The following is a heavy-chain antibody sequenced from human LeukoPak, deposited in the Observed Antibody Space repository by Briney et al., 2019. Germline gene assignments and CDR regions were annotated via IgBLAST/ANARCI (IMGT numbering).Heavy chain of an antibody. CDR3: AKDYTPDGHNDIDY. D-gene: IGHD5-24*01. CDR1: GFTFSTYA. V-gene: IGHV3-23*01. CDR2: IIGSAART. J-gene: IGHJ4*02. Sequence: PGGSLRLSCVGSGFTFSTYAMNWVRQAPGKGLDWVSGIIGSAARTYYADSVKGRFTISRDSSKNTVYLQMNSLRAEDTAVYYCAKDYTPDGHNDIDYWGQGTRVTVSS.